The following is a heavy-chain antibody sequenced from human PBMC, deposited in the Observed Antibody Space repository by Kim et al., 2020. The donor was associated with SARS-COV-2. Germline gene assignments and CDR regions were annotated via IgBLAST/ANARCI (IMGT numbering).Heavy chain of an antibody. CDR2: INPNSGGT. Sequence: ASVKVSCKASGYTFTGYYMHWVRQAPGQGLEWMGWINPNSGGTNYAQKFQGRVTMTRDTSISTAYMELSRLRSDDTAVYYCARFPRLRFLEWLYFDYWGQGTLVTVSS. V-gene: IGHV1-2*02. CDR3: ARFPRLRFLEWLYFDY. CDR1: GYTFTGYY. D-gene: IGHD3-3*01. J-gene: IGHJ4*02.